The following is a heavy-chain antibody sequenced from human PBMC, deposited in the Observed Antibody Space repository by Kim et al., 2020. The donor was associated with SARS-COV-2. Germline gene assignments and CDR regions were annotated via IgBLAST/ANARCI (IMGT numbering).Heavy chain of an antibody. CDR3: AREGEAEAFDI. CDR1: GFTFSSYD. CDR2: FGDTGKT. V-gene: IGHV3-13*01. D-gene: IGHD3-16*01. Sequence: GGSLRLSCAASGFTFSSYDMHWVRQAAGKGLEWVSAFGDTGKTYYADSVKGRFTISREDAKSSFYLQMNSLRAGDTAAYYCAREGEAEAFDIWGQGTMVT. J-gene: IGHJ3*02.